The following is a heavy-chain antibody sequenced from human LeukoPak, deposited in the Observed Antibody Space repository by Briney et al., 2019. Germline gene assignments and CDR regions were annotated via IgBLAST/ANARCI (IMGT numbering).Heavy chain of an antibody. CDR2: IYYSGST. V-gene: IGHV4-59*01. CDR3: ARGGWSLDS. CDR1: GGSISPYF. Sequence: SEILSLTCTGSGGSISPYFWSLIRQPPGKGLGWVGYIYYSGSTNYNPSLKSRVTISVDTSKNQFSLKLTSVTAADRAVYYCARGGWSLDSWGQGTLVTVSS. J-gene: IGHJ5*01.